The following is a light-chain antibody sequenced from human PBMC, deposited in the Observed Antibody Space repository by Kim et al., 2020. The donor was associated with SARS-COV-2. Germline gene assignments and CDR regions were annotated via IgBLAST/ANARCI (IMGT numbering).Light chain of an antibody. V-gene: IGKV3-15*01. J-gene: IGKJ2*01. CDR3: QQYNKWPYT. Sequence: CVSLGEGPTLSCRASQTINSDLAWYQHVPGRPPRLLMHSASTRAAGSPVRVSGSGSGTEYTLTISSLQSEDFAVYYCQQYNKWPYTFGQGTKLEI. CDR2: SAS. CDR1: QTINSD.